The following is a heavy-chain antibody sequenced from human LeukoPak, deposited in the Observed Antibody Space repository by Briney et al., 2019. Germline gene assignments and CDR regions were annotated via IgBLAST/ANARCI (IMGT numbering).Heavy chain of an antibody. J-gene: IGHJ4*02. CDR1: GGSISSSSYY. Sequence: PSETLSLTCTVSGGSISSSSYYWGWIRQPPGKGLEWIGSIYYSGSTYYNPSLKSRVTISVDTSKNQFSLKLSSVTAADTAVYYCARYHLVPRYYDYFDYWGQGTLVTVSS. CDR3: ARYHLVPRYYDYFDY. D-gene: IGHD3-3*01. V-gene: IGHV4-39*01. CDR2: IYYSGST.